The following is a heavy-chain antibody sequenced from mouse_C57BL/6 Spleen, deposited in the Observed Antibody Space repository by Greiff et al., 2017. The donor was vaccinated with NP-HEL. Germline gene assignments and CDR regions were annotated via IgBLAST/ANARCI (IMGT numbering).Heavy chain of an antibody. V-gene: IGHV5-17*01. Sequence: DVMLVESGGGLVKPGGSLKLSCAASGFTFSDYGMHWVRQAPEKGLEWVAYISSGSSTIYYADTVKGRFTISRDNAKNTLFLQMTSLRSEDTAMYYCAREFITTVVDPYYAMDYWGQGTSVTVSS. J-gene: IGHJ4*01. CDR3: AREFITTVVDPYYAMDY. D-gene: IGHD1-1*01. CDR2: ISSGSSTI. CDR1: GFTFSDYG.